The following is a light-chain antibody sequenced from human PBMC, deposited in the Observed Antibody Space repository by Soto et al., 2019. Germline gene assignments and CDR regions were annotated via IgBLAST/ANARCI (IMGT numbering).Light chain of an antibody. J-gene: IGKJ5*01. V-gene: IGKV3-15*01. CDR1: QSVSNK. Sequence: EIVMSQSPATLSVSQGERATLSCRASQSVSNKLAWYQQKPGQAPRLLIYGASTRAAGIPARFSGSGSGTDFTLTISSLQSEDFALYFCQQYHNWPPITFGQGRRLEIK. CDR2: GAS. CDR3: QQYHNWPPIT.